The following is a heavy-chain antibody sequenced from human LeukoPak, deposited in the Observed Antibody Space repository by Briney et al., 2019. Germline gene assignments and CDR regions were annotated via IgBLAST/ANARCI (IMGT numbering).Heavy chain of an antibody. Sequence: ASVKVSCKASGYTFTCYYMHWVRQAPGQGLEWMGWINPNSGGTNYAQKFQGWVTMTRDTSISTAYMELSRLRSDDTAVYYCARGYCSSTSCHQTYYYYGMDVWGQGTTVTVSS. J-gene: IGHJ6*02. CDR2: INPNSGGT. CDR1: GYTFTCYY. D-gene: IGHD2-2*01. CDR3: ARGYCSSTSCHQTYYYYGMDV. V-gene: IGHV1-2*04.